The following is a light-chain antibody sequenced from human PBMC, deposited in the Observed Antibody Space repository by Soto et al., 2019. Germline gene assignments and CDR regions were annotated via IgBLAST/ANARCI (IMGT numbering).Light chain of an antibody. V-gene: IGKV1-9*01. J-gene: IGKJ1*01. CDR2: AAS. CDR3: QQLNTYPET. Sequence: DIQLTQSPSFLSASVGDRVTITCRASQAISSYLAWYQQKLGKAPKLLIYAASTLQSGVPSRFSGSGSGTEFTLTISSLQPEDFATYYCQQLNTYPETFGQGTKVDIK. CDR1: QAISSY.